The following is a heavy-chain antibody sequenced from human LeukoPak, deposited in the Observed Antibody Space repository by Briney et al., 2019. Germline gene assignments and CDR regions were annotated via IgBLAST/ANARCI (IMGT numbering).Heavy chain of an antibody. J-gene: IGHJ4*02. CDR2: INHSGST. V-gene: IGHV4-34*01. D-gene: IGHD3-22*01. CDR1: GGSFSGYY. Sequence: SETLSLTCAVYGGSFSGYYWSWIRQPPGKGLEWIGEINHSGSTNYNPSLKSQVTISVDTSKNQFSLKLSSVTAADTAVYYCARSGYYGGVFDYWGQGTLVTVSS. CDR3: ARSGYYGGVFDY.